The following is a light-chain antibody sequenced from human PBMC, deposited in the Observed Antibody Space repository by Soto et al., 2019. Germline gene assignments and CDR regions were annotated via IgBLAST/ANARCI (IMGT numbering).Light chain of an antibody. CDR1: QGISSY. CDR2: AAS. V-gene: IGKV1-8*01. Sequence: AIRMTQSPSSFSASTGDRVTITCRASQGISSYLAWYQQKPGKAPKLLIYAASTLQSGVPSRFSGSGSGTDFTLTISSLQPEDFATYYCQQSSSTPLTFGGGTMVDI. J-gene: IGKJ4*01. CDR3: QQSSSTPLT.